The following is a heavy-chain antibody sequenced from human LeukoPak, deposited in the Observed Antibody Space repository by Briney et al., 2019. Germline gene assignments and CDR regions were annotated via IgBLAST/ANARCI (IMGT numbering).Heavy chain of an antibody. Sequence: ASVKVSCKASGGTFSSYAISWVRQAPGQGLERMGGIIPIFGTANYAQKFQGRVTITTDESTSTAYMELSSLRSEDTAVYYCARVTIVYYYMDVWGKGTTVTVSS. CDR3: ARVTIVYYYMDV. CDR2: IIPIFGTA. J-gene: IGHJ6*03. CDR1: GGTFSSYA. D-gene: IGHD3-16*02. V-gene: IGHV1-69*05.